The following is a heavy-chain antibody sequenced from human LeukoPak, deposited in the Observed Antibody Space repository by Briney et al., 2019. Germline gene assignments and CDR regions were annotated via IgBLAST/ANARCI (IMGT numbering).Heavy chain of an antibody. CDR3: ARGFLEWLLTFDY. CDR1: GGSISSGGYY. CDR2: IYHSGSA. J-gene: IGHJ4*02. Sequence: TLSLTCTVSGGSISSGGYYWSWIRQPPGKGLEWIGYIYHSGSAYYNPSLKSRVTISVDRSKNQFSLKLSSVTAADTAVYYRARGFLEWLLTFDYWGQGTLVTVSS. D-gene: IGHD3-3*01. V-gene: IGHV4-30-2*01.